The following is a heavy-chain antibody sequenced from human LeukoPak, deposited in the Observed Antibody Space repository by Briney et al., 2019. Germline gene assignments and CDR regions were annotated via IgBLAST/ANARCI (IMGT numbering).Heavy chain of an antibody. J-gene: IGHJ6*02. CDR2: IWYDGSNK. D-gene: IGHD3-10*01. CDR3: AREYYYGSDGMDV. Sequence: GGSLRLSCAASGFTFSSYGMHWVRQAPGKGLEWVAVIWYDGSNKYYADSVKGRFTISRDNSKNTLYLQMNSLRAEDTAVYYCAREYYYGSDGMDVWGQGTTVTVSS. V-gene: IGHV3-33*01. CDR1: GFTFSSYG.